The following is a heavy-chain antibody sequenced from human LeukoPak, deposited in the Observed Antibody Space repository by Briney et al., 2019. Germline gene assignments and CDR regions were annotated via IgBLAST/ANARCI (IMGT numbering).Heavy chain of an antibody. CDR1: GFTFSTYS. CDR3: ARDQWELYFDY. J-gene: IGHJ4*02. Sequence: GGSLRLSCSASGFTFSTYSTNWVRQAPGKGLEWVSSISSSSRYIYYADSVKGRFTISRDNAKNTLYLQMNSLRAEDTAVYYCARDQWELYFDYWGQGTLVTVSS. D-gene: IGHD1-26*01. V-gene: IGHV3-21*01. CDR2: ISSSSRYI.